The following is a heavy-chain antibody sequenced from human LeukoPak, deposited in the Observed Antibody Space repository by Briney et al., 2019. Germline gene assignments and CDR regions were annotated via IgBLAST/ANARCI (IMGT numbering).Heavy chain of an antibody. CDR1: GFTFSSYG. D-gene: IGHD6-19*01. V-gene: IGHV3-30*02. CDR2: IRYDGSNK. CDR3: AALERGYAVAVDY. J-gene: IGHJ4*02. Sequence: GGSLRLSCAASGFTFSSYGMHWVRQAPGKGLEWVAFIRYDGSNKYYADSVKGRFTISRDNSKNTLYLQMNSLRAEDTAVYYCAALERGYAVAVDYWGQGTLVTVSS.